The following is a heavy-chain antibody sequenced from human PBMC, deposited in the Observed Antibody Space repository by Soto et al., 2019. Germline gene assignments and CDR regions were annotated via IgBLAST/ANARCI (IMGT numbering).Heavy chain of an antibody. D-gene: IGHD3-16*01. CDR1: GFTFSSDA. J-gene: IGHJ5*02. CDR3: AKLRWGADNWFDP. CDR2: ISGDGEST. Sequence: EVQLLESGGGLVQPGGSLRLSCAASGFTFSSDAMSWVRQSPGKGLEWVSAISGDGESTYYADSVKGRFTISRDNSKNQLYLHMSSLSAEDTAVYYCAKLRWGADNWFDPWGQGTLVTVSS. V-gene: IGHV3-23*01.